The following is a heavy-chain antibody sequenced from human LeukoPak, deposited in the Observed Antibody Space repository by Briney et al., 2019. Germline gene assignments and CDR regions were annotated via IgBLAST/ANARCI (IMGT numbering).Heavy chain of an antibody. D-gene: IGHD2-2*01. CDR1: GVTFSSYW. CDR2: INTDGRST. CDR3: ARDRVVVVPAGGFDP. V-gene: IGHV3-74*01. J-gene: IGHJ5*02. Sequence: GGALRLSCAASGVTFSSYWMHWVRQAPGKGLVWVSRINTDGRSTSYADSVKGRFTISRDNAKNTLYLQMNSLRDEDTAVYYCARDRVVVVPAGGFDPWGQGTLVTVSS.